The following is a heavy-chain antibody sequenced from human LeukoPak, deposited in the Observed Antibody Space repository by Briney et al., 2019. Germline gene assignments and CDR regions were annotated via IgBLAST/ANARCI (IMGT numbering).Heavy chain of an antibody. D-gene: IGHD3-10*01. Sequence: GGSLRLSCAASGFTFNRYWMSWVRQAPGKGLEWVANIELDGSEKYYVDSVKGRFTISRDNAKNSLYLQMNSLRAEDTAVYYCARALWFGDLDYWGQGTLVTVSS. CDR3: ARALWFGDLDY. CDR1: GFTFNRYW. V-gene: IGHV3-7*04. J-gene: IGHJ4*02. CDR2: IELDGSEK.